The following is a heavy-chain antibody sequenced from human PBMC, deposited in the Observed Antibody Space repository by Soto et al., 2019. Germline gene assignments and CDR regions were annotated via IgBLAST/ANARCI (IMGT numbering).Heavy chain of an antibody. V-gene: IGHV3-49*03. CDR2: IRSKAYGGTT. CDR1: GFTFGDYA. Sequence: GGSLRLSCTASGFTFGDYAMSWFRQAPGKGLEWVGFIRSKAYGGTTEYAASVEGRFTISRDDSKSIAYLQMNSLKTEDTAVYYCTRDGGVLWFGELDAFDIWGQGTMVTVSS. CDR3: TRDGGVLWFGELDAFDI. J-gene: IGHJ3*02. D-gene: IGHD3-10*01.